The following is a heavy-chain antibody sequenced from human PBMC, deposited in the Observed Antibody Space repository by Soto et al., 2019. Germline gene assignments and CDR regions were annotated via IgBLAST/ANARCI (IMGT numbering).Heavy chain of an antibody. CDR3: ARATVTGENWFDP. D-gene: IGHD4-17*01. CDR2: IIPILAIA. J-gene: IGHJ5*02. Sequence: QVQLVQSGAEVKKPGSSVKGSCKASGGTFSRYTISWVRQAPGQGLEWMGRIIPILAIANYAQKFQGRVTITADKSTSTAYMELSSLRSEDTAVYYCARATVTGENWFDPWGQGTLVTVSS. V-gene: IGHV1-69*02. CDR1: GGTFSRYT.